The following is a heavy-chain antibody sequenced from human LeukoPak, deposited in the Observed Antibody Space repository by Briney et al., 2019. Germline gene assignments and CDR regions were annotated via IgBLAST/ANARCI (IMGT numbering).Heavy chain of an antibody. V-gene: IGHV3-23*01. CDR3: AKDRGSGWSFDY. D-gene: IGHD6-19*01. J-gene: IGHJ4*02. Sequence: GGSLRLSCAASGFTFSSYAMSWVRQAPGKGLECVSGISAGGGSTYYADSVKGRLTVSRDNSKNTLYLQMNSLRADDTAIYYCAKDRGSGWSFDYWGQGTLVTVSS. CDR2: ISAGGGST. CDR1: GFTFSSYA.